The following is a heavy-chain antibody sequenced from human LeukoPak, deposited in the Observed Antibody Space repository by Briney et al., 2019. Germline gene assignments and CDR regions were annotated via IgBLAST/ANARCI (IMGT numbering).Heavy chain of an antibody. CDR2: IYSGGST. V-gene: IGHV3-53*01. D-gene: IGHD6-19*01. CDR1: GFTVSSNY. Sequence: GGSLRLSCAASGFTVSSNYMSWVRQAPGKGLEWVSVIYSGGSTYYADSVKGRFTISRDNSKNTLYLQMNSLRAEDTAVYYCAREPVAGLFDYWGQGTLVTVSS. J-gene: IGHJ4*02. CDR3: AREPVAGLFDY.